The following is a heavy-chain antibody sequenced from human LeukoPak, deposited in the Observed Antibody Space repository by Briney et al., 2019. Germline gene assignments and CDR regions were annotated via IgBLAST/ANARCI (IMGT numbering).Heavy chain of an antibody. CDR2: IYYSGST. V-gene: IGHV4-59*08. J-gene: IGHJ4*02. CDR3: ARHVPNGSSSDPLFDY. Sequence: SETLSLTCTVSGGSISSYCWSWIRQPPGKGLEWIGYIYYSGSTNYNPSLKSRVTISVDTSKNQFSLKLSSVTAADTAVYYCARHVPNGSSSDPLFDYWGQGTLVTVSS. CDR1: GGSISSYC. D-gene: IGHD6-13*01.